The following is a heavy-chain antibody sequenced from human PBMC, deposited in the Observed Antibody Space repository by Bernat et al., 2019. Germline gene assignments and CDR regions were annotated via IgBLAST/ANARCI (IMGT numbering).Heavy chain of an antibody. V-gene: IGHV3-48*01. CDR2: ISSSSSTI. D-gene: IGHD2-2*01. CDR3: ARDLVVVVPAQASLRYYYYYGMDV. Sequence: EVQLVESGGGLVQPGGSLRLSCAASGFTFSSYSMNWVRQAPGKGLEWVSYISSSSSTIYYADSVMGRFTISRDNAKNSLYLQMNSLRAEDTAVYYCARDLVVVVPAQASLRYYYYYGMDVWGQGTTVTVSS. J-gene: IGHJ6*02. CDR1: GFTFSSYS.